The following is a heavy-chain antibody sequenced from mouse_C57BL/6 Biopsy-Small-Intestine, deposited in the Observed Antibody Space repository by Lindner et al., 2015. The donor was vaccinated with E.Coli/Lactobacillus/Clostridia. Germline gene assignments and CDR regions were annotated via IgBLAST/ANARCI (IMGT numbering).Heavy chain of an antibody. V-gene: IGHV1-81*01. J-gene: IGHJ2*01. D-gene: IGHD6-1*01. CDR3: ARERGSGLYYFDY. CDR1: GGTFSSYA. Sequence: SVKVSCKASGGTFSSYAISWVRQAPGQGLEWMGGIIPIFGTANYAQKFQGRVMITADESTSTAYMELSSLRSEDTAVYYCARERGSGLYYFDYWGQGTLVTVSS. CDR2: IIPIFGTA.